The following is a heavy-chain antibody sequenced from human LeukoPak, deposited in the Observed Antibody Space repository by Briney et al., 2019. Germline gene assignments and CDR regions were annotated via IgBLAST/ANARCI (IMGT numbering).Heavy chain of an antibody. V-gene: IGHV5-51*01. D-gene: IGHD5-18*01. J-gene: IGHJ4*02. CDR1: GYSFTCYL. Sequence: GEALNISCQVSGYSFTCYLIGLVRPTPGKGLGWMGIIYPGDSDTRYSPSFQGQVTISADKSINTAYLQWSSLKASDTAMYYCASAYSYIHFDYWGQGTLVTVSS. CDR3: ASAYSYIHFDY. CDR2: IYPGDSDT.